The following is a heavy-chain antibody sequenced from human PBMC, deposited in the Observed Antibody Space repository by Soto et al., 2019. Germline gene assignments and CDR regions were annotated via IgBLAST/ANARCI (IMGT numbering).Heavy chain of an antibody. J-gene: IGHJ4*02. CDR1: RLTFSNYA. D-gene: IGHD5-12*01. CDR2: ISGSGDTA. V-gene: IGHV3-23*01. CDR3: AGGRWLQLLGSD. Sequence: GGSLRLSCVISRLTFSNYALNWVRQAPGKGLEWVSSISGSGDTAYYADSVKGRFTISRDNSKNTLYLQMDSLRAEDTAVYYCAGGRWLQLLGSDWGPGALVNVSS.